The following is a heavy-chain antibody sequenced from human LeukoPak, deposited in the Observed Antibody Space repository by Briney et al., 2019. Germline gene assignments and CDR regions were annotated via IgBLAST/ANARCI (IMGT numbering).Heavy chain of an antibody. CDR1: GDSISSGSYY. Sequence: PSETLSLTCTVSGDSISSGSYYWSWIRQPAGKGLEWIGRIYTSGSTNYNPSLKSRVTISVDTSKNQFSLKLSSVTAADTAVYYCARDNSYCSSTSCYYNWFDPWGQGTLVTVSS. V-gene: IGHV4-61*02. J-gene: IGHJ5*02. D-gene: IGHD2-2*01. CDR3: ARDNSYCSSTSCYYNWFDP. CDR2: IYTSGST.